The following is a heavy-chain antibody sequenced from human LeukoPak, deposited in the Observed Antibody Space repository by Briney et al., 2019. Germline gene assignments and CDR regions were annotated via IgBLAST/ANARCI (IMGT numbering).Heavy chain of an antibody. CDR1: GFTLSSFK. CDR3: ARDLTGGEYFDS. V-gene: IGHV3-21*01. J-gene: IGHJ4*02. D-gene: IGHD3-16*01. Sequence: PGGSLRLSCATSGFTLSSFKMTWVRQAPGKGLEWVASISPSSSYISYADSLKGRVTVSRDNAKHSVFLQMSSLRAEDTAVYYRARDLTGGEYFDSWGQGTLVSVSS. CDR2: ISPSSSYI.